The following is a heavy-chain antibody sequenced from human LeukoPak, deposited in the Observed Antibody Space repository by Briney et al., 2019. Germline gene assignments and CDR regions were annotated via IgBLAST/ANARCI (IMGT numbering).Heavy chain of an antibody. CDR1: GGSISSHY. Sequence: SETLSLTCTVSGGSISSHYWRWIRQPPGKGLEWIGYIYYSGSTNYNPSLKSRVTISVDTSKNQFSLKLSSVTAADTAVYYCARSYTAMVRYFDNWGQGTLVTVSS. CDR2: IYYSGST. J-gene: IGHJ4*02. V-gene: IGHV4-59*11. D-gene: IGHD5-18*01. CDR3: ARSYTAMVRYFDN.